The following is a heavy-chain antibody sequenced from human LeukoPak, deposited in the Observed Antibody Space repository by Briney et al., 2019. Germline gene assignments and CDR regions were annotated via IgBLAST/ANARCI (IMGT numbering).Heavy chain of an antibody. J-gene: IGHJ4*02. D-gene: IGHD5-24*01. V-gene: IGHV1-18*01. CDR2: ISAYNGNT. Sequence: ASVNVSCKASGYTFTSYGISWVRQAPGQGLEWMGWISAYNGNTNYAQKLQGRVTMTTDTSTSTAYTELRSLRSDDTAVYYCASWGRDGYNSFDYWGQGTLVTVSS. CDR3: ASWGRDGYNSFDY. CDR1: GYTFTSYG.